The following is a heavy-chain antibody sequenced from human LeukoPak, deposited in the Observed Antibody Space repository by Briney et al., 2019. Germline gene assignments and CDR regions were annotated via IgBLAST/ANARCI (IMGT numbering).Heavy chain of an antibody. V-gene: IGHV3-48*01. J-gene: IGHJ6*03. D-gene: IGHD5-18*01. CDR3: ARDRVVGYSYGYYYYMDV. CDR2: IGTSGTPM. CDR1: GFTFSSYG. Sequence: GGSLRLSCAASGFTFSSYGMHWVRQAPGKWLEWGSYIGTSGTPMYYADSVKGRFTISRDNAKNSLYVQMNSLRAEDTAVYYCARDRVVGYSYGYYYYMDVWGKGTTVTVSS.